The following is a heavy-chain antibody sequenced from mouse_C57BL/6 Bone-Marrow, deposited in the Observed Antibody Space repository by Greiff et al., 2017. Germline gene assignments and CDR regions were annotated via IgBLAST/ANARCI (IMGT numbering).Heavy chain of an antibody. CDR1: GYTFTDYY. Sequence: EVQLQQSGPVLVKPGASVKMSCKASGYTFTDYYMNWVKQSHGKSLEWIGDINPYNGGTSYNPKFKGKATLTVDKTSSTSYMELNSLTSEDSAVYYCASLAPAWFAYWGQGTMVTVSA. J-gene: IGHJ3*01. CDR3: ASLAPAWFAY. V-gene: IGHV1-19*01. CDR2: INPYNGGT.